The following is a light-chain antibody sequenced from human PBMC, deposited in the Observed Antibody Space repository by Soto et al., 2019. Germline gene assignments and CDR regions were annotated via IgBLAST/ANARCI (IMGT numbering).Light chain of an antibody. CDR1: SSDVGGYNY. J-gene: IGLJ1*01. CDR3: CSYAGSYTFV. Sequence: QPRSVSGSPGQSVTISCTGTSSDVGGYNYVSWYQQHPGKAPKLMIYDVSKRPSGVPDRFSGSKSGNTASLTISGLQAEDEADYYCCSYAGSYTFVFGTGTKVTVL. V-gene: IGLV2-11*01. CDR2: DVS.